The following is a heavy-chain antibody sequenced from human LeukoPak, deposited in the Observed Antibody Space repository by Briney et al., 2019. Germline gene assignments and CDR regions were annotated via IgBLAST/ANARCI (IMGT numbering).Heavy chain of an antibody. V-gene: IGHV3-7*01. D-gene: IGHD6-13*01. CDR1: GFTFSSYW. Sequence: PGGSLRLSCAASGFTFSSYWMSWVRQAPGKGLGWVANIKKDGSEKCYVDSVKGRFTISRDNAKNSLYLQMNSLRAEDTAVYYCAREKFVAADFNWFDPWGQGTLVTVSS. CDR2: IKKDGSEK. CDR3: AREKFVAADFNWFDP. J-gene: IGHJ5*02.